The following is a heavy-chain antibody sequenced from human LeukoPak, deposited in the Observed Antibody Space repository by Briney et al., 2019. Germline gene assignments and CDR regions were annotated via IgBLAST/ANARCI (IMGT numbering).Heavy chain of an antibody. Sequence: GGSLRLSCAASGFTFNKYGMHWVRQAPGKGLEWVAFIRDDGSNKYYADSVKGRFTISRDNSKNTLYLQMNSLRTEDTAVYYCTKTAGYCSSTSRRVRGVYDAFDIWGQGTMVTVSS. CDR1: GFTFNKYG. CDR3: TKTAGYCSSTSRRVRGVYDAFDI. J-gene: IGHJ3*02. V-gene: IGHV3-30*02. CDR2: IRDDGSNK. D-gene: IGHD2-2*01.